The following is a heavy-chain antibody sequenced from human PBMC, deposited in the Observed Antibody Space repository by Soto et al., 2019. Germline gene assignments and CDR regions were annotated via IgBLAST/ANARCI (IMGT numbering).Heavy chain of an antibody. CDR2: IYYSGST. CDR1: GGSISSYY. V-gene: IGHV4-59*01. D-gene: IGHD5-12*01. J-gene: IGHJ6*02. Sequence: PSETLSLTCTVSGGSISSYYWIWIRQPPGKGLEWIGYIYYSGSTNYNPSLKSRVTISVDTSKNQFSLKLSSVTAADTAVYYCARGGGYDLGDPYYYGMEVWGQGTTVTVSS. CDR3: ARGGGYDLGDPYYYGMEV.